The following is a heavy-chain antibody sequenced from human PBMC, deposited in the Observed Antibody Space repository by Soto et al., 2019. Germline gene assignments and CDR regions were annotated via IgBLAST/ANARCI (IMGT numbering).Heavy chain of an antibody. D-gene: IGHD1-20*01. Sequence: SETLSLTCTVSGGSISSGGYYWSWIRQPPGKGLEWIGYIYYSGSTYYNPSLKSRVTVSVDTSKNHFSLRLSSVTVADTAVYYCAREGSNWNKPGIDYWGQGALVTVSS. CDR3: AREGSNWNKPGIDY. CDR1: GGSISSGGYY. CDR2: IYYSGST. V-gene: IGHV4-30-4*01. J-gene: IGHJ4*02.